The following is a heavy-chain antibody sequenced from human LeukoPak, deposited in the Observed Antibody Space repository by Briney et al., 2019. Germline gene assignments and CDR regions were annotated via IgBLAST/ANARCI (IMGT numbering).Heavy chain of an antibody. CDR1: GFTFSTYV. J-gene: IGHJ4*02. Sequence: GGSLRLSCAGSGFTFSTYVMSWVRQAPGKGLEWVSAISGSGGTTYYADYVKGRFTISRDNSKNTLYLQLNSLRAEDTAVYFCAKGGHDFNPFYCWGQGALVTVSS. D-gene: IGHD2-21*02. V-gene: IGHV3-23*01. CDR3: AKGGHDFNPFYC. CDR2: ISGSGGTT.